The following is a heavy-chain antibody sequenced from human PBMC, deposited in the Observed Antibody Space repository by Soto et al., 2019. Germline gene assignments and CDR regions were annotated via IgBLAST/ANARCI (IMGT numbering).Heavy chain of an antibody. CDR1: GFTFSSYA. Sequence: GGSLRLSCAASGFTFSSYAMSWVRQAPGKGLEWVSAISGSGGSTYYADSVKGRFTISRDNSKNTLYLQMNSLRAEDTAVYYCANDASPRKRSGYYSYYFDYWGQGTLVTVSS. CDR2: ISGSGGST. V-gene: IGHV3-23*01. J-gene: IGHJ4*02. D-gene: IGHD3-3*01. CDR3: ANDASPRKRSGYYSYYFDY.